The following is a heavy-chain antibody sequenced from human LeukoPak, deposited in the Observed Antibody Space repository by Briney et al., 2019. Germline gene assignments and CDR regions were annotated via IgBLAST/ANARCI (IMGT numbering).Heavy chain of an antibody. CDR3: ARQRGGEQFVYYFDY. Sequence: GESLKISCKGSGYSFTSYWIGWVRQMPGKGLEWMGIIYPGDSDTRYSPSFQGQVTISADKSITTAYLQWSSLKASDTAMYYCARQRGGEQFVYYFDYWGQGTLVTVSS. CDR1: GYSFTSYW. J-gene: IGHJ4*02. D-gene: IGHD6-6*01. CDR2: IYPGDSDT. V-gene: IGHV5-51*01.